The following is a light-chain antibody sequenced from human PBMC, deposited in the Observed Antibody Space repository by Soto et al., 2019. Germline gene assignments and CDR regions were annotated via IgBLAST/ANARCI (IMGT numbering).Light chain of an antibody. J-gene: IGLJ1*01. CDR1: SSDVGGYNY. V-gene: IGLV2-14*01. CDR2: EVS. Sequence: QSVLTPPASVPGSPGQSVTISCTGTSSDVGGYNYVSWYQQHPGKAPKLMIYEVSNRPSGVSNRFSGSKSGNTASLTISGLQAEDEADYYCSSYTSSSPYVFGTGTKVTVL. CDR3: SSYTSSSPYV.